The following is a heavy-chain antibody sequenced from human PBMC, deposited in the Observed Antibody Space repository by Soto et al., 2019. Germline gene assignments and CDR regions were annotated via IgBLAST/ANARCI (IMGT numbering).Heavy chain of an antibody. Sequence: QVQLVQSGAEVKKPGASVKVSCKASGYTFTSYAMHWVRQAPGQRLEWMGWINAGNGNTKYSQKFQGRVTITRDTSASIAYMELSSLRSEDTAVYYCARGEFLSYDDYWGQGTLVTVSS. CDR3: ARGEFLSYDDY. D-gene: IGHD3-16*01. CDR1: GYTFTSYA. V-gene: IGHV1-3*01. CDR2: INAGNGNT. J-gene: IGHJ4*02.